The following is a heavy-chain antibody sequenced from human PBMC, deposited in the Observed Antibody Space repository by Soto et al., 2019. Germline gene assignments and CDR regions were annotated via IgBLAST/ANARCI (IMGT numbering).Heavy chain of an antibody. CDR1: GYTFTSSD. CDR2: MNPNSGNT. CDR3: GADPCVDFWSGYPL. D-gene: IGHD3-3*01. V-gene: IGHV1-8*01. J-gene: IGHJ4*01. Sequence: ASGRVSCKASGYTFTSSDINWVRQATGQGLEWMGWMNPNSGNTGYAQKFQGRVTMTRNTSISTAYMELSSLRSEDTAVYYCGADPCVDFWSGYPLWGHGTLVTDSS.